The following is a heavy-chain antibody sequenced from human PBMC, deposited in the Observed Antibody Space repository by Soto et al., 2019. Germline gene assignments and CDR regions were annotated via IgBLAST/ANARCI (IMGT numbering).Heavy chain of an antibody. V-gene: IGHV3-9*01. CDR1: GFTFDDYA. CDR2: ISWNSGSI. Sequence: GGSLRLSCAVSGFTFDDYAMHWVRQAPGKGLEWVSGISWNSGSIGYADSVKGRFTISRDNAKNSLYLQMNSLRAEDTALYYCAKDYGSGTTYYYYMDVWGKGTTVTVSS. J-gene: IGHJ6*03. CDR3: AKDYGSGTTYYYYMDV. D-gene: IGHD3-10*01.